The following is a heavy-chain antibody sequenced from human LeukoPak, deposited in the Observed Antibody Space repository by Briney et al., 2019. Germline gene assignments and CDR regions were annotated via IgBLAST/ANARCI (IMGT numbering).Heavy chain of an antibody. D-gene: IGHD5-12*01. V-gene: IGHV1-46*01. CDR1: GYTFTSYY. J-gene: IGHJ5*02. CDR3: AKPPGLRRLDP. CDR2: INPSGGST. Sequence: GASVKVSCKASGYTFTSYYMHWVRQAPGQGLEWMGIINPSGGSTSYAQKFQGRVTMTRDTSTSTVYMELSSLRSDDTAVYYCAKPPGLRRLDPWGQGTLVTVSS.